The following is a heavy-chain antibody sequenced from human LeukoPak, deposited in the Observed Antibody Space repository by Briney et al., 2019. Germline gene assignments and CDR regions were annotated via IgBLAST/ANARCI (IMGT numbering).Heavy chain of an antibody. CDR3: AKDEGDCSGGSCYLFDY. Sequence: GGSLRLSCAASGFTFSSYGMHWVRQAPGKGLEWVAVISYDGSNKYYADSVKGRFTISRDNSKNTLYLQMNSLRAEDTAVYYCAKDEGDCSGGSCYLFDYWGQGTLVTVSS. J-gene: IGHJ4*02. CDR1: GFTFSSYG. D-gene: IGHD2-15*01. V-gene: IGHV3-30*18. CDR2: ISYDGSNK.